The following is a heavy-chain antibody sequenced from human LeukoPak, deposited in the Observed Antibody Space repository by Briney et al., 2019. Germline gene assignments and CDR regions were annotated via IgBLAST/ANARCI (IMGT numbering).Heavy chain of an antibody. CDR1: GFIFSTYG. Sequence: RRSLRLSCEASGFIFSTYGMHWVRQAPGKGLEWVAVIWYDGSNKYYADSVKGRFTISRDNSKNTLYLQMSSLRAEDTAVYYCVREKSGYTNGWYLFDYWGQGTLVTVSS. J-gene: IGHJ4*02. CDR3: VREKSGYTNGWYLFDY. D-gene: IGHD6-19*01. CDR2: IWYDGSNK. V-gene: IGHV3-33*01.